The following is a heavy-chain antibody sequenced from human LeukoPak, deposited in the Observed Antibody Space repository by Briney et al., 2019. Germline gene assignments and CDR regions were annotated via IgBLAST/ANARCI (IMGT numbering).Heavy chain of an antibody. CDR3: ARLRYCTGDTCFSPIDY. Sequence: GSLKLSCKGSGYTFSNYWIGWVRQMSGKGLEWMGIMYPGNSDTRYSPSFQGQVTISVDKSISTAYLEWSSLKASDTAMYYCARLRYCTGDTCFSPIDYWGQGTLVTVSS. CDR1: GYTFSNYW. CDR2: MYPGNSDT. V-gene: IGHV5-51*01. J-gene: IGHJ4*02. D-gene: IGHD2-15*01.